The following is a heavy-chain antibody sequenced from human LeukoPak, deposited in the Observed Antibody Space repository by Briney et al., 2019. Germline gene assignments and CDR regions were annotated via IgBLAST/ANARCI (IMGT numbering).Heavy chain of an antibody. Sequence: PGRSLRLSCAASGFTFSSYGMHWVRQAPGKGLEWVAFIRYDGSNKNYADSVKGRFTISRDNSKNTLYLQMNSLRAEDTAVYYRAKDLGTGELLGVHFDYWGQGTLVTVSS. CDR1: GFTFSSYG. CDR3: AKDLGTGELLGVHFDY. CDR2: IRYDGSNK. V-gene: IGHV3-30*02. D-gene: IGHD1-26*01. J-gene: IGHJ4*02.